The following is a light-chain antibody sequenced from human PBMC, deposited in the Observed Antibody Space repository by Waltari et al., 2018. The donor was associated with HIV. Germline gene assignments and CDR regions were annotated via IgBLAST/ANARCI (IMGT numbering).Light chain of an antibody. CDR2: AAS. V-gene: IGKV1-39*01. Sequence: DIQMTQSPSSLSASVGDRVTIICRASQNIRNYLNWYQQKPGKAPNLLFYAASSLQSGVPSRFRGSGSGTDFTLTISSLQPEDFATYYCQHSYTTPWTFGQGTKVEIK. CDR3: QHSYTTPWT. J-gene: IGKJ1*01. CDR1: QNIRNY.